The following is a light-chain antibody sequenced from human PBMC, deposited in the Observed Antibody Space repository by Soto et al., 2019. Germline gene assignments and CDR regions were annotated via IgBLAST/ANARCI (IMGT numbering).Light chain of an antibody. J-gene: IGLJ1*01. CDR1: SSNVGSYKL. CDR2: EVN. CDR3: CSSGGSPTYV. Sequence: QSVLTQPASVSGSPGQSITISCTGTSSNVGSYKLVSWYQQHPGKAPKLMIFEVNKRPSGVSNRFSGSKSGNTAYLTISGLKVEDEADYYCCSSGGSPTYVFGTGTKLTVL. V-gene: IGLV2-23*02.